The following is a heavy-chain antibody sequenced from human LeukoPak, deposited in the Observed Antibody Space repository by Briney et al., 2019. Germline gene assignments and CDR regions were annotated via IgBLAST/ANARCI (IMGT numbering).Heavy chain of an antibody. CDR3: VKPRSAYYLFDY. D-gene: IGHD2/OR15-2a*01. CDR1: GFTLTSYA. Sequence: GGSLRLSCAASGFTLTSYAMSWVRQAPGKGLEWVSLISGSGGSTKYADSVRGRFTISRDNSKNTLYLQMDSLRAEDTAAYYCVKPRSAYYLFDYWGQGTLVTVSP. CDR2: ISGSGGST. V-gene: IGHV3-23*01. J-gene: IGHJ4*02.